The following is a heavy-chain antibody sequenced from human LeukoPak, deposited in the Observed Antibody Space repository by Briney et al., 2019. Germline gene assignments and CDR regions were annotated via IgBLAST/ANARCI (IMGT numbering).Heavy chain of an antibody. D-gene: IGHD3-10*01. CDR3: VRPPSGVLPYYFDY. J-gene: IGHJ4*02. V-gene: IGHV5-51*01. CDR1: GYSFTNYW. CDR2: IYPRDSDT. Sequence: GESLKISCEASGYSFTNYWIGWVRQLPGKGLEWVGVIYPRDSDTRKSPSFQGQVTISVDKSISTAYLQWNSLKASDTAMYYCVRPPSGVLPYYFDYWGQGTLVTVSS.